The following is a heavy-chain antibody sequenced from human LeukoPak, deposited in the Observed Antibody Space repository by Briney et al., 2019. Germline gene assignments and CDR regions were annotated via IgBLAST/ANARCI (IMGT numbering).Heavy chain of an antibody. V-gene: IGHV1-69*13. J-gene: IGHJ4*02. D-gene: IGHD2-15*01. Sequence: GASVKVSCKVSGGTFSSYAISWVRQAPGQGLEWMGGIIPIFGTANYAQKFQGRVTITADESTSTAYMELSSLRSEDTAVYYCARDLGYCSGGSCSDWGQGTLVTVSS. CDR2: IIPIFGTA. CDR1: GGTFSSYA. CDR3: ARDLGYCSGGSCSD.